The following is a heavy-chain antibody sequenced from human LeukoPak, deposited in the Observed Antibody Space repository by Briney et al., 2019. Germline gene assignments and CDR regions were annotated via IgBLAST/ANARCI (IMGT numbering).Heavy chain of an antibody. CDR1: VFTLSTYP. V-gene: IGHV3-30-3*01. Sequence: GGSLRLSIATYVFTLSTYPIHSVRQAPGKGLEWETLISYDGNNKYYADSVQGRFTICRDNSKNTVYLQMVSLRTEDTAVYYCTRGVGRDSWYFDYWGQGTLVTVSS. D-gene: IGHD6-13*01. CDR2: ISYDGNNK. J-gene: IGHJ4*02. CDR3: TRGVGRDSWYFDY.